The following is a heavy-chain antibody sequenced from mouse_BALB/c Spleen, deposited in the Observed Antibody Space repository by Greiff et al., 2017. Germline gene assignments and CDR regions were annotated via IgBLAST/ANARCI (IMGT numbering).Heavy chain of an antibody. CDR1: GYTFTSYW. D-gene: IGHD2-3*01. V-gene: IGHV1S127*01. CDR2: IDPSDSYT. CDR3: ARYYDGYYTFAY. Sequence: QVQLQQPGAELVKPGASVKMSCKASGYTFTSYWMHWVKQRPGQGLEWIGTIDPSDSYTSYNQKFKGKATLTVDKSSSTAYMQLSSLTSEDSAVYYCARYYDGYYTFAYWGQGTLVTVSA. J-gene: IGHJ3*01.